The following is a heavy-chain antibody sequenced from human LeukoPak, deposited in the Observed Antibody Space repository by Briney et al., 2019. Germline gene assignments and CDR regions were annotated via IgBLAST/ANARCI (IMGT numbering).Heavy chain of an antibody. CDR2: IKQDGSEK. D-gene: IGHD4-17*01. CDR1: GFTFSSYW. Sequence: HPGGSLRLSCAASGFTFSSYWMSWVRQAPGKGLEWVANIKQDGSEKYYVDSVKGRFTISRDNAKNSLYLQMNSLRAGDTAVYYCARDLDGDLTNHDAFDIWGQGTMVTVSS. CDR3: ARDLDGDLTNHDAFDI. V-gene: IGHV3-7*01. J-gene: IGHJ3*02.